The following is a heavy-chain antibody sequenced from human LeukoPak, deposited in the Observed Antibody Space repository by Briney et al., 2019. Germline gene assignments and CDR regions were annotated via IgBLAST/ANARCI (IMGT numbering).Heavy chain of an antibody. J-gene: IGHJ5*02. CDR3: ARVSSTNWFDP. Sequence: SETLSLTCAVYGGSFSGYYWSWIRQPPGKGLEWIGEINHSGSTNYNPSLKSRVTISVDTSKNQFSLKLSSVTAADTAVYYCARVSSTNWFDPWGQETLVTVSS. CDR1: GGSFSGYY. V-gene: IGHV4-34*01. D-gene: IGHD2-2*01. CDR2: INHSGST.